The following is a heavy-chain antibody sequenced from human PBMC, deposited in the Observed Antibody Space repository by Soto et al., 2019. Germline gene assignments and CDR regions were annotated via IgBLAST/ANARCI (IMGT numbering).Heavy chain of an antibody. CDR2: ISSSSSYT. V-gene: IGHV3-11*06. D-gene: IGHD6-13*01. Sequence: PGGSLRLSCAASGFTFSDYYMSWIRQAPGKGLEWVSYISSSSSYTNYADSVKGRFTISRDNAKNSLYLQMNSLRAEDTAVYYCARDPRIAAAGTPFSFDPWGQGTLVTVSS. CDR1: GFTFSDYY. CDR3: ARDPRIAAAGTPFSFDP. J-gene: IGHJ5*02.